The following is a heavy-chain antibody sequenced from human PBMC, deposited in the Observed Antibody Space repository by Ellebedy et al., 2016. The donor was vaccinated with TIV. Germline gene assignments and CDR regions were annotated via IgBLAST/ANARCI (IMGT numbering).Heavy chain of an antibody. J-gene: IGHJ6*02. V-gene: IGHV4-39*07. Sequence: SETLSLXXTVSGGSISSSSYYWGWIRQPPGKGLEWIGSIYYSGSTYYNPSLKSRVTISVDTSKNQFSLKLSSVTAADTAVYYCARDQYSGLLNRYYYGMDVWGQGTTVTVSS. CDR2: IYYSGST. D-gene: IGHD6-6*01. CDR1: GGSISSSSYY. CDR3: ARDQYSGLLNRYYYGMDV.